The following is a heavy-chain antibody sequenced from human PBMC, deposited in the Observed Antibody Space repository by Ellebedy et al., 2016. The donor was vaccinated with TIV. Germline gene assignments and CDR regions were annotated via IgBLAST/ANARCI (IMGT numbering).Heavy chain of an antibody. Sequence: GESLKISCIASGFSFSSYWMSWVRQAPGKRLEWVANLRQDGDAKYYVDSVKGRFAISRDNAKNSLSLQMNGLRAEDTAVYYCARRGSYGDYAVQVNPWFDPWGQGTLVTVSS. J-gene: IGHJ5*02. CDR2: LRQDGDAK. V-gene: IGHV3-7*01. CDR1: GFSFSSYW. D-gene: IGHD4-17*01. CDR3: ARRGSYGDYAVQVNPWFDP.